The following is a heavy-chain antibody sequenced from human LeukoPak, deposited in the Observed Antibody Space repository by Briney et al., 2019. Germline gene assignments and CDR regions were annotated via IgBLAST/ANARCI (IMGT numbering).Heavy chain of an antibody. D-gene: IGHD2-2*01. CDR1: GFTFSSYW. J-gene: IGHJ5*02. CDR2: IKQDGSEK. V-gene: IGHV3-7*01. CDR3: AREDWMVVPAAPLYNWFDP. Sequence: GGSLRLSCAASGFTFSSYWMSWVRQAPGKGLEWVANIKQDGSEKYYVDSVKGRFTISRDNAKNSLYLQMNSLRAEDTAVYYCAREDWMVVPAAPLYNWFDPWGQGTLVTVSS.